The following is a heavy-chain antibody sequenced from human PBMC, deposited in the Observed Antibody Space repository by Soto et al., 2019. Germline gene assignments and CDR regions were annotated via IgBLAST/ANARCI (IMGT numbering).Heavy chain of an antibody. Sequence: SETLSLTCTVSGGSISSYYWSWIRQPPGKGLEWIGYIYYSGSTNYNPSLKSRVTISVDTSKNQFSLKLSSVTAADTAVYYCAGAFEWELLGGAFDIWGQGTMVTVSS. CDR1: GGSISSYY. J-gene: IGHJ3*02. CDR2: IYYSGST. V-gene: IGHV4-59*01. D-gene: IGHD1-26*01. CDR3: AGAFEWELLGGAFDI.